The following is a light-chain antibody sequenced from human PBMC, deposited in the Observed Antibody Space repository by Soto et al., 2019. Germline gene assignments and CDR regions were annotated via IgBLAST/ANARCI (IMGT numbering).Light chain of an antibody. CDR1: QSVRSNY. CDR2: GAS. J-gene: IGKJ1*01. V-gene: IGKV3-20*01. CDR3: HQYAGSLQT. Sequence: ENVLPQPPGTLALSPGERSTISCRASQSVRSNYLAWYQHKRGQAPRLLIYGASIRATGIPDRFSGSGAGTDFTLTISRLEPEDFAVYFCHQYAGSLQTFGQGTNVEIK.